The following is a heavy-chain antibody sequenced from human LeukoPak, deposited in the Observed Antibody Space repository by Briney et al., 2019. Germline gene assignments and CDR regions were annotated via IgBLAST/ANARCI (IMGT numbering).Heavy chain of an antibody. CDR1: GYSFTSYW. V-gene: IGHV5-51*01. CDR3: ARRKSGPWSGSGKPFDY. Sequence: GESLKISCKGSGYSFTSYWIGWVRQMPGKGLEWMGIIYPGDSDTRYSPSFQGQVTISADKSISTAYLQWSSLKASDTAMYYCARRKSGPWSGSGKPFDYWGQGTLVTVSS. CDR2: IYPGDSDT. D-gene: IGHD3-3*01. J-gene: IGHJ4*02.